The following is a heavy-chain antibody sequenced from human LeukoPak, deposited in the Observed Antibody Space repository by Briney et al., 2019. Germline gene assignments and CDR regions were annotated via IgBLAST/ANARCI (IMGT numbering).Heavy chain of an antibody. Sequence: GASVKVSCKASGYTFTDYYIHWVRQAPGQGLEWMGWINPKSGGTKHVVNFQGRVTMTRDTSISTAYMELSGLRSDDTAVYYCARSRGFVLIPLTAVWFDPWGQGTLVTVAA. CDR2: INPKSGGT. V-gene: IGHV1-2*02. CDR3: ARSRGFVLIPLTAVWFDP. CDR1: GYTFTDYY. J-gene: IGHJ5*02. D-gene: IGHD2-8*02.